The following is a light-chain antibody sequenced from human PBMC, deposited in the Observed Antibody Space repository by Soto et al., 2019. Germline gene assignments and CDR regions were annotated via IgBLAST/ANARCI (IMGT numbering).Light chain of an antibody. Sequence: DIQMTQSPSSLSASVGDRVTITCRASQSITIYLNWYQQQPGKAPRLLIYGASTLQTGVPSRFSGSGSMTDYTLTISDLQPEDFATYYCQQTHTAPRTFGQGTKVDI. CDR1: QSITIY. V-gene: IGKV1-39*01. CDR3: QQTHTAPRT. CDR2: GAS. J-gene: IGKJ1*01.